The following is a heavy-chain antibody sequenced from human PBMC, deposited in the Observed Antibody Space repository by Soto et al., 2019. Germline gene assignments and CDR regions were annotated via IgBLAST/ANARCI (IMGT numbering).Heavy chain of an antibody. V-gene: IGHV3-23*01. D-gene: IGHD2-2*01. CDR1: GFTFSNYA. CDR2: LTASGGST. Sequence: PGGSLRLSCEASGFTFSNYAMSWVRQAPGKGPEWVSSLTASGGSTYSADSVKGRFTISRDNSKNTLFLQLSSLTVADTAVYYCATSSPLRPAGPEYFRHWGQGTLVTVSS. CDR3: ATSSPLRPAGPEYFRH. J-gene: IGHJ1*01.